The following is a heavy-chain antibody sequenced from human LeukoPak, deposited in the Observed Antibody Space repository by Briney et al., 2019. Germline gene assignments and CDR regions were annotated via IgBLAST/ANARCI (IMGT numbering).Heavy chain of an antibody. J-gene: IGHJ4*02. CDR1: GYTFTAYY. CDR2: INPNTGEK. Sequence: ASVRVSCKASGYTFTAYYMHCVRQAPGQGLEWMGWINPNTGEKNYAQPYQGRVTMTRDTSINTAYMELSRLRSDDTAVYYCARPRISSGYIYAYLYWGQGTLVTVSS. CDR3: ARPRISSGYIYAYLY. V-gene: IGHV1-2*02. D-gene: IGHD5-18*01.